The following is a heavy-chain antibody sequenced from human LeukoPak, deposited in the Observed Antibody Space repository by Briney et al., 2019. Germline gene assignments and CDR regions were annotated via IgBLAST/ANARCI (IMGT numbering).Heavy chain of an antibody. D-gene: IGHD3-9*01. Sequence: SETLSLTCTVSGGSISSSYWSWIRQPPGKGLEWIGYIYYSGSTNYNPSLKSRVTISVDTSKNQFSLKLSSVTAADTAVYYCARLSMDYDILTGYYSWFDPWGQGTLVTVSS. J-gene: IGHJ5*02. CDR3: ARLSMDYDILTGYYSWFDP. CDR1: GGSISSSY. CDR2: IYYSGST. V-gene: IGHV4-59*08.